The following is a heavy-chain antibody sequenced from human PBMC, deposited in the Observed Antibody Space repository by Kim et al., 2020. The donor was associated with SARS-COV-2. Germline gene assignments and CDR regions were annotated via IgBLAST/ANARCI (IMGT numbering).Heavy chain of an antibody. D-gene: IGHD3-10*01. J-gene: IGHJ4*02. CDR3: AKEQPYYGSGSYYYDY. V-gene: IGHV3-23*01. Sequence: SGKGQLTISRDNSKTTLYLQMNSLRAEDTAVYYCAKEQPYYGSGSYYYDYWGQGTLVTVSS.